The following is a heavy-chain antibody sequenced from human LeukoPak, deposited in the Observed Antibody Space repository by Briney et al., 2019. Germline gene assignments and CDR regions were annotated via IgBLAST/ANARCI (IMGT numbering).Heavy chain of an antibody. CDR2: INPNSGGT. CDR3: ARVFGHGPNKFDY. Sequence: GASVKVSCKASGYTFTGYYTHWVRQAPGQGLEWMGRINPNSGGTNYAQKFQGRVTMTRDTSISTAYMELSRLRSDDTAVYYCARVFGHGPNKFDYWGQGTLVTVSS. CDR1: GYTFTGYY. D-gene: IGHD1/OR15-1a*01. J-gene: IGHJ4*02. V-gene: IGHV1-2*06.